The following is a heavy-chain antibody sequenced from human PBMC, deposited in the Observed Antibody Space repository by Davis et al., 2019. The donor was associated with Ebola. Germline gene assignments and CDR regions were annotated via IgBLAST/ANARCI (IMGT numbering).Heavy chain of an antibody. CDR1: GFTFSSYW. D-gene: IGHD6-13*01. J-gene: IGHJ5*02. CDR2: IKQDGSEK. V-gene: IGHV3-7*03. Sequence: GESLKISCAASGFTFSSYWMSWVRQAPGKGLEWVANIKQDGSEKYYVDSVKGRFTISRDNAKNSLYLQMNSLRAEDTAVYYCARGPSGQLALGNWFDPWGQGTLVTVSS. CDR3: ARGPSGQLALGNWFDP.